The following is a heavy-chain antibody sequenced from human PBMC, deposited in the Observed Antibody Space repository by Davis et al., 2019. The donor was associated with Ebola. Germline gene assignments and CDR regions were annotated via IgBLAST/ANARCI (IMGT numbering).Heavy chain of an antibody. CDR2: INGGGGST. CDR1: GFTFSSYA. V-gene: IGHV3-23*01. D-gene: IGHD3-10*01. J-gene: IGHJ5*02. CDR3: AKWGGDVRLLWFGELLSRWFDP. Sequence: PGGSLRLSCAASGFTFSSYAMSWVRQAPGKGLEWVSTINGGGGSTDYADSLKGRFTISRDNSKNTLFLQINSLRAEETAVYYCAKWGGDVRLLWFGELLSRWFDPWGQGTLVTVSS.